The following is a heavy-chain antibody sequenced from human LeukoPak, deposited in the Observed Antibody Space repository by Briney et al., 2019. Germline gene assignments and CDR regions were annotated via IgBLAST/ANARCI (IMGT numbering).Heavy chain of an antibody. D-gene: IGHD6-13*01. CDR1: GFTFSSYW. Sequence: GGSLRLSCAASGFTFSSYWMSWVRQAPGKGLEWVANIKQDGSEKYYVDSVKGRFTISRDNAKNSLYLQMNSLRAEDTAGYYCARCDSSSWDNWFDPWGQGTLVTVSS. J-gene: IGHJ5*02. CDR3: ARCDSSSWDNWFDP. V-gene: IGHV3-7*01. CDR2: IKQDGSEK.